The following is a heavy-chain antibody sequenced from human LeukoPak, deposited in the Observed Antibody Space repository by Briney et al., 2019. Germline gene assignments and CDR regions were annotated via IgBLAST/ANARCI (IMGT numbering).Heavy chain of an antibody. D-gene: IGHD3-3*01. CDR3: ARTNDFWSGPTLDV. CDR2: IYYSGNT. CDR1: GGSITISSYY. Sequence: SETLSLTCTVSGGSITISSYYWGWIRQPPGKGLEWIGSIYYSGNTYYNPSLKSRVTISVDTSKHQFSLKLNSVTAADTAVYYCARTNDFWSGPTLDVWGQGTTVTVSS. J-gene: IGHJ6*02. V-gene: IGHV4-39*07.